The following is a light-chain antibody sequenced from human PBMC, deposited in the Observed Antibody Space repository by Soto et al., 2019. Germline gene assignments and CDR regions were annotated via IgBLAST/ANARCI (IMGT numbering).Light chain of an antibody. CDR3: QKYSSVIT. CDR1: QGISSY. J-gene: IGKJ5*01. CDR2: AAS. Sequence: DIQMTQSPSSLSASVGDRVTITCRASQGISSYLAWYQQKLGKVPKLLISAASTLQSGVPSRFSGSGSGTEFTLTISSLQPEDVATYYCQKYSSVITFGQGTLLEIK. V-gene: IGKV1-27*01.